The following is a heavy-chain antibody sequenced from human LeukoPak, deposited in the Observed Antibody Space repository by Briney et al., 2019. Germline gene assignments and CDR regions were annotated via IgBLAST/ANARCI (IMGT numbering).Heavy chain of an antibody. D-gene: IGHD1-26*01. CDR3: ATQGSGSRAAFDY. CDR1: GASISSFY. J-gene: IGHJ4*02. Sequence: SETLSLTCTVPGASISSFYWSWIRQPPGKGLEWIGYIYYSGITNYNPSLNSRVTISVDTSKNQFSLKLSSVTAADTAVYYCATQGSGSRAAFDYLGQGTLVTVSS. CDR2: IYYSGIT. V-gene: IGHV4-59*08.